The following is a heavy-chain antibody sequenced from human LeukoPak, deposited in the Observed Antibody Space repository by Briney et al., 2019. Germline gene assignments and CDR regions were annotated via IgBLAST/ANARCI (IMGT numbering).Heavy chain of an antibody. Sequence: RPSETLSLTCTVSGGSISSTYYYWGWIRQPPGKGLEWVGSVYYSGSTYYSPSLSSRVTISGDTSKTQFSLKLSSVTAADTAMYYCARGYYDFHNGYSSFYFDYWGPGTLVTVSS. D-gene: IGHD3-3*01. V-gene: IGHV4-39*07. CDR2: VYYSGST. J-gene: IGHJ4*02. CDR1: GGSISSTYYY. CDR3: ARGYYDFHNGYSSFYFDY.